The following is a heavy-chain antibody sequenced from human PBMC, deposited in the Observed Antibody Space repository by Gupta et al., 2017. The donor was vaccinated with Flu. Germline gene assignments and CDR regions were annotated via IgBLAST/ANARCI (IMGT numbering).Heavy chain of an antibody. CDR2: IYSSGTT. Sequence: QVQLQESGPGLVKPSQTLSLTCTVSGASITSNTYYWTWIRQPAGEGPEWIGRIYSSGTTNYNPSLKGRVTISTDMSKNQFSLILTSVTAADSAMYYCASETIYSYSGSDRSGLDSWGPGILVTVSS. CDR1: GASITSNTYY. D-gene: IGHD1-26*01. CDR3: ASETIYSYSGSDRSGLDS. J-gene: IGHJ4*02. V-gene: IGHV4-61*02.